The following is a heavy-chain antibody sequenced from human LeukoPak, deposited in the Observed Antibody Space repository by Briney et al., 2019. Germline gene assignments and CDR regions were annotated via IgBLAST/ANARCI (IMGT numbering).Heavy chain of an antibody. V-gene: IGHV3-7*01. CDR3: ASEPTYYYDSSGSDDAFDI. J-gene: IGHJ3*02. Sequence: GGSLRLFCAASGFTFSSYWMSWVRQAPGKGLEWVANINQGGGETYYVDSVKGRFTISRDNAKNSLYLQMNSLRAEDTAVYYCASEPTYYYDSSGSDDAFDIWGQGTMVTVSS. CDR2: INQGGGET. D-gene: IGHD3-22*01. CDR1: GFTFSSYW.